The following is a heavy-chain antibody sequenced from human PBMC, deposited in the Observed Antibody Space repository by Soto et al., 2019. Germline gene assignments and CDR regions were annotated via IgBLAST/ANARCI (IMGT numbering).Heavy chain of an antibody. CDR2: IYWDDDK. J-gene: IGHJ6*02. Sequence: QITLKESGPTLVKPTQTLTLTCTFSGFSLSTSGVGVGWIRQPPGKALEWLALIYWDDDKRYSPSLRSRLTINKYTSKNQVVLTMTNMDPVDTATYYCIQSRCGGDCLQSYASHYYYGMDVWGQGTTVTVSS. V-gene: IGHV2-5*02. D-gene: IGHD2-21*02. CDR3: IQSRCGGDCLQSYASHYYYGMDV. CDR1: GFSLSTSGVG.